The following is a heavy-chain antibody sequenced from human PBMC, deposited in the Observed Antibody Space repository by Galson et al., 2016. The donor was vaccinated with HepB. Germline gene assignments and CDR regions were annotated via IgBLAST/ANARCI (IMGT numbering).Heavy chain of an antibody. V-gene: IGHV3-23*01. CDR3: AIVTPPFDNRVYYDFDH. Sequence: GLEWVSSISRTGDYTYYADSVRGRFVLSRDNSKNTLYLEVDSLRAEDAALYYCAIVTPPFDNRVYYDFDHWGQGTLVTVSS. D-gene: IGHD3-22*01. J-gene: IGHJ4*02. CDR2: ISRTGDYT.